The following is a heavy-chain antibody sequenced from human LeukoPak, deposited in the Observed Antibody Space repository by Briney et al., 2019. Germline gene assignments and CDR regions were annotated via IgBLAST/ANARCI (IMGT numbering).Heavy chain of an antibody. V-gene: IGHV3-30-3*01. D-gene: IGHD5-12*01. CDR1: GFTFSSYA. CDR3: ARDGDSGYDNYYYGMDV. CDR2: ISYDGSNK. Sequence: GRSLRLSRAASGFTFSSYAMHWVRQAPGKGLEWVAVISYDGSNKYYADSVKGRFTISRDNSKNTLYLQMNSLRAEDTAVYYCARDGDSGYDNYYYGMDVWGQGTTVTVSS. J-gene: IGHJ6*02.